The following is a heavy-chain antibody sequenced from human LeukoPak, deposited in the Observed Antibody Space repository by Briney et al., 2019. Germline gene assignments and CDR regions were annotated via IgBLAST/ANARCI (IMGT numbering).Heavy chain of an antibody. D-gene: IGHD6-19*01. CDR1: GFTFSSYA. CDR3: ANIAVAGTAPHDY. J-gene: IGHJ4*02. CDR2: ISGSGGST. V-gene: IGHV3-23*01. Sequence: GSLRPLCAASGFTFSSYAMSWVRPAPGKGLEWVSAISGSGGSTYYADSVKGRFTISRDNSKNTLYLQMNSLRAEDTAVYYCANIAVAGTAPHDYWGQGTLVTVSS.